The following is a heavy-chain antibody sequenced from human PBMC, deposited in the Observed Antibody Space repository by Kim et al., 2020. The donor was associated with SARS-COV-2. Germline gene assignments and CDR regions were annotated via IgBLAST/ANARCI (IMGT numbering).Heavy chain of an antibody. J-gene: IGHJ4*02. CDR2: IYYSGST. Sequence: SETLSLTCTVSGGSISSYYWSWIRQPPGKGLEWIGYIYYSGSTNYNPSLKSRVTISVDTSKNQFSLKLSSVTAADTAVYYCARALSVGTASDYWGQGTLVTVSS. D-gene: IGHD5-18*01. CDR3: ARALSVGTASDY. V-gene: IGHV4-59*01. CDR1: GGSISSYY.